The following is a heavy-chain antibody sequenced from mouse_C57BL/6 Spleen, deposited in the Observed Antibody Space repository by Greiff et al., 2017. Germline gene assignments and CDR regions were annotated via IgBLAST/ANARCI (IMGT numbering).Heavy chain of an antibody. CDR3: ARIPAYYYGSSSGFDY. CDR2: IDPANGNT. V-gene: IGHV14-3*01. D-gene: IGHD1-1*01. Sequence: VQLKESVAELVRPGASVKLSCTASGFNIKNTYMHWVKQRPEPGLEWIGRIDPANGNTKYAPKFQGKATITADTSSNTAYLQLSSLTSEDTAIYYCARIPAYYYGSSSGFDYWGQGTTLTVSS. J-gene: IGHJ2*01. CDR1: GFNIKNTY.